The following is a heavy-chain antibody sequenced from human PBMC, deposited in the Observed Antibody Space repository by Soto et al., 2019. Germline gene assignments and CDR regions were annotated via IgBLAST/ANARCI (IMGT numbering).Heavy chain of an antibody. J-gene: IGHJ4*02. CDR3: ARDLSSGWYAN. CDR1: GGSISGYY. D-gene: IGHD6-19*01. CDR2: MLYSGST. Sequence: QVQLQESGPGLVKPSETLSLTCSVSGGSISGYYWSWIRQPPGKGLEWIGYMLYSGSTNYSPSLTSXXTXSXXTSKNQFSLRLSSVTAADTAVYYCARDLSSGWYANWGQGTLVTVSS. V-gene: IGHV4-59*01.